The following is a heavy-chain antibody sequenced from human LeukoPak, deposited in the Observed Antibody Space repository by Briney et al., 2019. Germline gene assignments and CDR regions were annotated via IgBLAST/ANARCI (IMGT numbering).Heavy chain of an antibody. Sequence: SETLSLTCAVYGGSFSGYYWSWIRQPPGKGLKWIGEINHSGSTNYNPSLKSRVTISVDTSKNQFSLKLSSVTAADTAVYYCARVQSFYYDILTGYYNYGMDVWGQGTTVTVSS. D-gene: IGHD3-9*01. CDR1: GGSFSGYY. CDR2: INHSGST. V-gene: IGHV4-34*01. J-gene: IGHJ6*02. CDR3: ARVQSFYYDILTGYYNYGMDV.